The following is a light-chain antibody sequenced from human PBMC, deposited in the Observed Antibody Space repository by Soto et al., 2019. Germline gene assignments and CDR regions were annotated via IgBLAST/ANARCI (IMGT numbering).Light chain of an antibody. CDR2: LGS. CDR3: MQALQTPV. Sequence: DIVMTQSPLSLPVTPGEPASISCRSSQSLLHSNGYNYLDWYLQKPGQSPQLLIYLGSNRASGVPDRFSGSGSGTDFTLKVSRVEAEDVGVYYCMQALQTPVFGPGTKLDIK. J-gene: IGKJ3*01. CDR1: QSLLHSNGYNY. V-gene: IGKV2-28*01.